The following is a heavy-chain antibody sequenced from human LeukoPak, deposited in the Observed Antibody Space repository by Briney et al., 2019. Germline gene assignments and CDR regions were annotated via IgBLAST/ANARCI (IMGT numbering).Heavy chain of an antibody. CDR2: MREDGDEI. J-gene: IGHJ5*01. Sequence: GGSLRLSFAASGFTFTSYTMSWVRQAPGKGLEWVASMREDGDEIYYVDSVRGRFTISRDNAKNSLYLQMDSLRADDTAVYYCARGGARWFDSWGLGTLVTVSS. CDR3: ARGGARWFDS. CDR1: GFTFTSYT. D-gene: IGHD4/OR15-4a*01. V-gene: IGHV3-7*01.